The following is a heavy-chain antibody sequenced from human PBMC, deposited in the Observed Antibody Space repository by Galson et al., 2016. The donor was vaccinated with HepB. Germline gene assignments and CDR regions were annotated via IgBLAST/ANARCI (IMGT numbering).Heavy chain of an antibody. Sequence: SLRLSCAASGFVFSNFGLSWVRQAPGKGLEWVASISTRRTTYYSDSVHGRCTISRDNSNNTLYLQMNGLRAEDTAVYYCAKERLVRRIFDHWGQGTLLTVSS. CDR1: GFVFSNFG. V-gene: IGHV3-23*01. CDR3: AKERLVRRIFDH. CDR2: ISTRRTT. J-gene: IGHJ4*02. D-gene: IGHD1-1*01.